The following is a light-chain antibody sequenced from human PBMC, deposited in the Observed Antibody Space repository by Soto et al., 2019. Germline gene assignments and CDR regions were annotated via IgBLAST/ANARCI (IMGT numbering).Light chain of an antibody. J-gene: IGKJ1*01. Sequence: DIQMTQSPSTLSASVGDRVTITCRASQSISSWLTWYQQKAGQAPKLLIYKASIVESRDPSRFSGSGSGTEFTLTISSLQPVESATYYCERYSFCAMFGQGTRGEV. CDR3: ERYSFCAM. V-gene: IGKV1-5*03. CDR2: KAS. CDR1: QSISSW.